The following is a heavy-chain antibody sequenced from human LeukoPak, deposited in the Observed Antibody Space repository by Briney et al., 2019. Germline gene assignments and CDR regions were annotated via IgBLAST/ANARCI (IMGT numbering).Heavy chain of an antibody. Sequence: GGSLRLSCAASGFTFSDYYMSWIRQAPGKGLEWVSYISSSGSTKYNADSVKGRFTISRDNAMNSLYLQMNSLRAEDAAVYYCASPFYDINDAFDIWGQGTMVTVSS. CDR1: GFTFSDYY. J-gene: IGHJ3*02. CDR2: ISSSGSTK. D-gene: IGHD3-22*01. V-gene: IGHV3-11*01. CDR3: ASPFYDINDAFDI.